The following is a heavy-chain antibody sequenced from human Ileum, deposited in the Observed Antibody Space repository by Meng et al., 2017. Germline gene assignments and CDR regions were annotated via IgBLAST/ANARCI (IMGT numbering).Heavy chain of an antibody. CDR2: IYRTSII. CDR3: AREGDCSGGSCYRA. V-gene: IGHV4-61*01. Sequence: SETLSLTCTVSGGSISSISSYYWTWIRQSPVKGLEWIGYIYRTSIINYNSSLKGRITMSVDTSKNQFSLKLSSVTAADTAVYYCAREGDCSGGSCYRAWGQGTLVTVSS. D-gene: IGHD2-15*01. CDR1: GGSISSISSYY. J-gene: IGHJ5*02.